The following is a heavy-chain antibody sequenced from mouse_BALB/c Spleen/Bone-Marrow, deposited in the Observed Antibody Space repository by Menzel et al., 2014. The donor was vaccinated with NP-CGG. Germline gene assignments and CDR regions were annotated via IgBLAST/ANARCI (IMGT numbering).Heavy chain of an antibody. Sequence: VQLQQSGPELVKPGASVKISCKASGYSFTGYYMHWVKQSHVKSLEWIGRINPYNGATSYSQNFKDKASLTVDKSSSTACMELHSLTSEDSAVYYCARGYGNYDYWYFDVWGAGTTVTVSS. D-gene: IGHD2-1*01. J-gene: IGHJ1*01. V-gene: IGHV1-31*01. CDR1: GYSFTGYY. CDR3: ARGYGNYDYWYFDV. CDR2: INPYNGAT.